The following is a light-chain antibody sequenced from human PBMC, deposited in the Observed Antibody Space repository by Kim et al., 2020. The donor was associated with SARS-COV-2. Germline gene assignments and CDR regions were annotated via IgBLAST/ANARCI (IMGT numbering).Light chain of an antibody. CDR3: QQRSKWPRT. J-gene: IGKJ4*01. CDR2: DAS. CDR1: QSVTTY. Sequence: EIVLTQSPATLSLSPGERATLSCRASQSVTTYLAWYQHKPGQAPRLLIYDASKRATGIPARFSGSGSGTDFTLTISSLEPEDFAVYYCQQRSKWPRTFGGGTKVDIK. V-gene: IGKV3-11*01.